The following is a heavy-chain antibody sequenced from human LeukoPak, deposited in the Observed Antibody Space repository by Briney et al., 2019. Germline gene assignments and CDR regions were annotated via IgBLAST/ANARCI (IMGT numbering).Heavy chain of an antibody. V-gene: IGHV4-59*08. CDR1: GGSLSNYY. D-gene: IGHD3-10*01. CDR2: IYYSGSP. J-gene: IGHJ5*02. CDR3: ASLHGYGSGRP. Sequence: SETLSLTCTVSGGSLSNYYWSWIRQPPGKGLEWIGYIYYSGSPTYNPSLKSRVTISVDTSKNQFSLKVSSVTAADTAVYYCASLHGYGSGRPWGQGTLVTVSS.